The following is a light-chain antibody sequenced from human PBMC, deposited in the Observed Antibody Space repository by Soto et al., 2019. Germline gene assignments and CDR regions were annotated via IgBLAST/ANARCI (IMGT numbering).Light chain of an antibody. CDR3: FSKISGFVYG. V-gene: IGLV2-14*01. CDR2: DVN. J-gene: IGLJ1*01. CDR1: NTDLGVYGY. Sequence: QSALAQPASVSGSFGQSITISCSGPNTDLGVYGYVSWYQHHPGKAPKLLIYDVNNRPSGISDRFSGSKSGDTASLTISGLQAEDESDYFCFSKISGFVYGLGTGTKLTVL.